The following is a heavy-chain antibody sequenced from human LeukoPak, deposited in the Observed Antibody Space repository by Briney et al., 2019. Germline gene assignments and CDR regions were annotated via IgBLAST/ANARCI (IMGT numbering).Heavy chain of an antibody. CDR2: ISYDGSNK. CDR3: ARGTFQWELLSPFDY. J-gene: IGHJ4*02. CDR1: GFTFSSYA. Sequence: LPGGSLRLSCAASGFTFSSYAMHWVRQAPGKGLEWVAVISYDGSNKYYADSVKGRFTISRDNSKNTLYLQMNSLRAEDTAVYYCARGTFQWELLSPFDYWGQGTLVTVSS. V-gene: IGHV3-30*04. D-gene: IGHD1-26*01.